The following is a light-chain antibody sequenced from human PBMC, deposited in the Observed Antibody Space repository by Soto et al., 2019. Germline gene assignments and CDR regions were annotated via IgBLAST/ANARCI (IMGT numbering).Light chain of an antibody. CDR2: AAS. CDR3: QQSHDKWT. V-gene: IGKV1-39*01. J-gene: IGKJ1*01. Sequence: DIQMTQSPSSLSASVGARVTITCRASQSISRYLNWYQQKPGKAPKPLIYAASSLQSGVPSRFSGSGSGTDFTLTISSLQTEDFATYYCQQSHDKWTFGKGTRVEI. CDR1: QSISRY.